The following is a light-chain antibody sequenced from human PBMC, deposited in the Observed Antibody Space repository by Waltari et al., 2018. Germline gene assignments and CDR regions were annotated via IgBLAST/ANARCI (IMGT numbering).Light chain of an antibody. CDR3: QSYDSSLSGSVV. CDR1: SSNIGAGYD. CDR2: GNS. V-gene: IGLV1-40*01. Sequence: QSVLTQPPSVSGAPGQRVTISCTGSSSNIGAGYDVPWHQQLPGTAPKLLIYGNSNRPSGVPDRFSGSKSGTSASLAITGLQAEDEADYYCQSYDSSLSGSVVFGGGTKLTVL. J-gene: IGLJ2*01.